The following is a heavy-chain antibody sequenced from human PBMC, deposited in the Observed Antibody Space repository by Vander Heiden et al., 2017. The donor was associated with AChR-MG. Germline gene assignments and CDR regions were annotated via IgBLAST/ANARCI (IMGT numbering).Heavy chain of an antibody. J-gene: IGHJ6*02. CDR1: GGSFSGYY. D-gene: IGHD3-16*02. CDR2: INHSGST. CDR3: ARLSRMITFGGVIVRDYGMDV. Sequence: QVQLQQWGAGLLKPSETLSLTCAVYGGSFSGYYWSWIRQPPGKGLEWIGEINHSGSTNYNPSLQSRVTISVDTSKNQFSLKLSSVTAADTAVYYCARLSRMITFGGVIVRDYGMDVWGQGTTVTVSS. V-gene: IGHV4-34*01.